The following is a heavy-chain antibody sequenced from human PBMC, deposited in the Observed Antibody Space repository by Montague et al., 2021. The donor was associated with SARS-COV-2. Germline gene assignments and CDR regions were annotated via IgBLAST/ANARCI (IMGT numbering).Heavy chain of an antibody. Sequence: TLSLTCTVSGGSISSGSYYWTWIRQPAGKGLEWIGRIYTSGSANYNASLRSRVTISLDTSKSQFSLRLSSVTAADTAVYYCARHLNYRDYGGDDYWGQGTLVTVSS. V-gene: IGHV4-61*02. J-gene: IGHJ4*02. CDR1: GGSISSGSYY. D-gene: IGHD4-17*01. CDR3: ARHLNYRDYGGDDY. CDR2: IYTSGSA.